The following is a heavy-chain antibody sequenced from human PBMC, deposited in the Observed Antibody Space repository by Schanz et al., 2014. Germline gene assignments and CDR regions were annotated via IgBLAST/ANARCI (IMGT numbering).Heavy chain of an antibody. D-gene: IGHD5-12*01. V-gene: IGHV3-23*04. CDR2: ISGTGGDDT. J-gene: IGHJ4*02. CDR3: ARKVVATIGGYYDN. CDR1: GFTFSSYS. Sequence: EVQLVESGGTLVRPGGSLRLSCAASGFTFSSYSMNWVRQAPGKGLLWVSSISGTGGDDTYYADSVKGRFTISRDSSKNTLYLQMNSLRAEDTAVYYCARKVVATIGGYYDNWGQGTLVIVSS.